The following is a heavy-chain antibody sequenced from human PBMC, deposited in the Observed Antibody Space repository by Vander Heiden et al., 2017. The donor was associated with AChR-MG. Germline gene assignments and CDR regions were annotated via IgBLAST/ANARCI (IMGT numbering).Heavy chain of an antibody. J-gene: IGHJ3*02. CDR1: GGTFGRYN. CDR2: IEHSGTT. CDR3: ASLDYGDYGDAWDAFDI. Sequence: QLQLQQWGAGLLRPSETLTLTGAVFGGTFGRYNWGWNRQPRGKGWDWIGEIEHSGTTNYNPSRKRRVTISVDTSKYQFSLRLSSVTAADTAVYYCASLDYGDYGDAWDAFDIWGQGRMVTDSS. D-gene: IGHD4-17*01. V-gene: IGHV4-34*01.